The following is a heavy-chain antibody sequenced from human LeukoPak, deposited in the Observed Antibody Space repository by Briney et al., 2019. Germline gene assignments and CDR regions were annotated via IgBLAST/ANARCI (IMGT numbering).Heavy chain of an antibody. D-gene: IGHD4-17*01. J-gene: IGHJ4*02. V-gene: IGHV1-2*02. Sequence: ASVKVSCKASGYTFTGYDIHWVRQAPGQGLEWMGWINTNTGGTTYAQNFPGRVTMTRDTSISTAYMELSRLKSDDTAVYCCARGPTVTTDYWGQGTLVTVSS. CDR2: INTNTGGT. CDR3: ARGPTVTTDY. CDR1: GYTFTGYD.